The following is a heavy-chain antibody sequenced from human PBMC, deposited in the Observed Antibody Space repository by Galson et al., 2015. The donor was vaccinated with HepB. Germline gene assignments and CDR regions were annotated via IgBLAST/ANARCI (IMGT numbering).Heavy chain of an antibody. V-gene: IGHV3-30*18. Sequence: SLRLSCAASGFTFSSYGMHWVRQAPGKGLEWVAVISYDGSNKYYADSVKGRFTISRDNSKNTLYLQMNSLRAEDTAVYYCAKSHYGSGSFPGDYWGQGTLVTVSS. D-gene: IGHD3-10*01. CDR2: ISYDGSNK. CDR3: AKSHYGSGSFPGDY. J-gene: IGHJ4*02. CDR1: GFTFSSYG.